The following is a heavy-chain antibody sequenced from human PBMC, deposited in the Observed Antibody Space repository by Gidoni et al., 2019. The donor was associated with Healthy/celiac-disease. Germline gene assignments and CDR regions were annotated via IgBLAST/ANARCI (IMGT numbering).Heavy chain of an antibody. J-gene: IGHJ5*02. CDR3: AREPSPSPHYCSGGSCYPGTVP. CDR1: GYTFPGYY. D-gene: IGHD2-15*01. Sequence: QVQLVPSGAEVTKPGASVKVSCQASGYTFPGYYMHRGRQAPGQGLEWMGWINTNSGGTNYAKKFQGRDTMTRDTSISTAYMELSRLRSDDTAVYYCAREPSPSPHYCSGGSCYPGTVPWGQGTLVTVSS. CDR2: INTNSGGT. V-gene: IGHV1-2*02.